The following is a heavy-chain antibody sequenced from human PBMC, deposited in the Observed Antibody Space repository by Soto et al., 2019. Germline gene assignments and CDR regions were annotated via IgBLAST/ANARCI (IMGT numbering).Heavy chain of an antibody. Sequence: QVQLVQSXAXVKKPGSSVKVSCKASGGTFSSYTISWVRQAPGQGLEWMGRIIPILGIANYAQKFQGRVTNTADKSTSTAYMEQSSLRSEDTAVYYCASMEPRPDWGQGTLVTGSS. CDR3: ASMEPRPD. CDR2: IIPILGIA. D-gene: IGHD1-1*01. J-gene: IGHJ4*02. V-gene: IGHV1-69*02. CDR1: GGTFSSYT.